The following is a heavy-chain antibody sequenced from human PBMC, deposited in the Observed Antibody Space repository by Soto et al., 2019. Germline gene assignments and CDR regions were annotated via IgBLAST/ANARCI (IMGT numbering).Heavy chain of an antibody. V-gene: IGHV4-34*01. J-gene: IGHJ1*01. D-gene: IGHD3-16*02. CDR2: INHSGST. CDR3: ARGPPIMITFGGVIVPNEYFQH. Sequence: ETLSLTCAVYGGSFSGYYWSWIRQPPGKGLEWIGEINHSGSTNYNPSLKSRVTISVDTSKNQFSLKLSSVTAADTAAYYCARGPPIMITFGGVIVPNEYFQHWGQGTLVTVSS. CDR1: GGSFSGYY.